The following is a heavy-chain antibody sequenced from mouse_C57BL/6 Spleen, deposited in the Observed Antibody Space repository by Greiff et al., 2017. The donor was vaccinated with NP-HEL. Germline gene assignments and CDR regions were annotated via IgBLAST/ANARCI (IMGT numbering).Heavy chain of an antibody. CDR2: IDPENGDT. V-gene: IGHV14-4*01. CDR1: GFNIKDDY. CDR3: TTGLRPDYFDY. J-gene: IGHJ2*01. D-gene: IGHD2-4*01. Sequence: EVQLQQSGAELVRPGASVKLSCTASGFNIKDDYMHWVKQRPEQGLEWIGWIDPENGDTEYASKFQGKATITADTSSNTAYLQLRSLTSEDTAVYYCTTGLRPDYFDYWGQGTTLTVSS.